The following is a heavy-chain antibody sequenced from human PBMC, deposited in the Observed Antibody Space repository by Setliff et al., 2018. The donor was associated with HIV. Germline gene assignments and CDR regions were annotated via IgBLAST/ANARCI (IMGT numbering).Heavy chain of an antibody. Sequence: ETLSLTCTVSGGSISNSNYFRGWIRQHPGKGLEWIGRIYSSGSTYYQPSLQGRVSMSIDSSKNHFSLSLRYVTAADTAVYYCARSFSGRYFWSGYYTGPDPKGENAFDIWGQGTMVTVSS. J-gene: IGHJ3*02. CDR1: GGSISNSNYF. V-gene: IGHV4-39*02. CDR2: IYSSGST. CDR3: ARSFSGRYFWSGYYTGPDPKGENAFDI. D-gene: IGHD3-3*01.